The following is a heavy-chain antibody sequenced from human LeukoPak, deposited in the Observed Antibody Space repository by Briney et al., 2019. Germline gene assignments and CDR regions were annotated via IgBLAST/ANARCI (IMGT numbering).Heavy chain of an antibody. Sequence: GGSLRLSCAASGFTFSSYAMSWVRQAPGKGLEWVGLIKSKTDGGTTDYAAPVKGRFTISRDDSKNTLYLQMNSLKTEDTAVYYCTTPTRSGSYSYYFDYWGQGTLVTVSS. J-gene: IGHJ4*02. D-gene: IGHD3-10*01. CDR3: TTPTRSGSYSYYFDY. CDR1: GFTFSSYA. CDR2: IKSKTDGGTT. V-gene: IGHV3-15*01.